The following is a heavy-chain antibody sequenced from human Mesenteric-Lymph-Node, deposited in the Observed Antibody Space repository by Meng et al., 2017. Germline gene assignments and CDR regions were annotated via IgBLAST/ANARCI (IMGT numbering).Heavy chain of an antibody. V-gene: IGHV1-18*01. Sequence: ASVKVSCKASGDTSRSYTFSWIRQAPGQGLEWMGWISLFNPNRNFAQKFQDRVTMTTDTSTNTAYMELRSLRSDDTAVYYCAARKDSTTWRDAFDIWGQGTMVTVSS. CDR3: AARKDSTTWRDAFDI. CDR1: GDTSRSYT. J-gene: IGHJ3*02. CDR2: ISLFNPNR. D-gene: IGHD6-13*01.